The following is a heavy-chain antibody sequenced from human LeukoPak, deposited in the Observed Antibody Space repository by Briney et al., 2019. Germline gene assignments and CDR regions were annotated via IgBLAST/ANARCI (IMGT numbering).Heavy chain of an antibody. CDR2: IYYRVTS. CDR3: ARNTAMVQWFDP. V-gene: IGHV4-59*01. J-gene: IGHJ5*02. D-gene: IGHD5-18*01. Sequence: SETLSPTCTVSGDSISTYYWSWIRQPPGKGLEWIGYIYYRVTSDYNPSLKSRVTMSVDMSTRQISLKLSSVTAADTAVYYCARNTAMVQWFDPWGQGTLVTVSS. CDR1: GDSISTYY.